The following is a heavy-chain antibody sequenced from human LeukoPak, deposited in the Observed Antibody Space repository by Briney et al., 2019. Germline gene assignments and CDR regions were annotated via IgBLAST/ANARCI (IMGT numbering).Heavy chain of an antibody. CDR1: GLTFSSYA. CDR3: ATSPRYKQQLGYFDY. J-gene: IGHJ4*02. CDR2: ISYDETSK. D-gene: IGHD6-13*01. Sequence: GGSLRLSCAASGLTFSSYAMHWVRQAPGKGLEWVAVISYDETSKYYADSVKGRFTISRDNSKNTLYLQMNSLRAEDTAVYYCATSPRYKQQLGYFDYWGQGTLVTVSS. V-gene: IGHV3-30-3*01.